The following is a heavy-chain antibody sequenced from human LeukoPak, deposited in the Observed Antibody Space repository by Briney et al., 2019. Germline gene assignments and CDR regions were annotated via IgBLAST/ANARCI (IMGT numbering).Heavy chain of an antibody. CDR1: GFTFSSYA. CDR2: ISGGGGSS. D-gene: IGHD3-9*01. J-gene: IGHJ4*02. V-gene: IGHV3-23*01. Sequence: GGSLRLSCAASGFTFSSYAMSWVRQSPGKGLEWVSAISGGGGSSYYADSVKGRFTISRDNSKNTLYLQMNSLRAEDTAVYYCAKFYDISTGYFDCWGQGTLVTVSS. CDR3: AKFYDISTGYFDC.